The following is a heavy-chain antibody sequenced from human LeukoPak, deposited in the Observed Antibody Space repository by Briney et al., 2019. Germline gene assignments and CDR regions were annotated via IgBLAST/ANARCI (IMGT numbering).Heavy chain of an antibody. Sequence: PGGSLRLSCAASGFTFSSYGMHWVRQAPGKGLEWVANIKQDGSEKYYVDPVKGRFTISRDNAKNSLYLQMNSLRAEDTAVYYCARPNLLIAVSLAFDIWGQGTMVTVSS. J-gene: IGHJ3*02. D-gene: IGHD2-8*01. CDR1: GFTFSSYG. CDR3: ARPNLLIAVSLAFDI. CDR2: IKQDGSEK. V-gene: IGHV3-7*01.